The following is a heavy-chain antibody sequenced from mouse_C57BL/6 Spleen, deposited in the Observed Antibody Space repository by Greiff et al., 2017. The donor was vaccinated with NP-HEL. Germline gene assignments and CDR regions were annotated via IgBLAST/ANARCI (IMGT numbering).Heavy chain of an antibody. CDR1: GYTFTEYT. V-gene: IGHV1-62-2*01. Sequence: VQLQQSGAELVKPGASVKLSCKASGYTFTEYTIHWVKQRSGQGLEWIGWFYPGSGSIKYNEKFKDKATLTADKSSSTVYRELSRLTSKDSAVYFCARHGLRQLRDGGYFDVWGTGTTVTVSS. CDR2: FYPGSGSI. D-gene: IGHD3-2*02. J-gene: IGHJ1*03. CDR3: ARHGLRQLRDGGYFDV.